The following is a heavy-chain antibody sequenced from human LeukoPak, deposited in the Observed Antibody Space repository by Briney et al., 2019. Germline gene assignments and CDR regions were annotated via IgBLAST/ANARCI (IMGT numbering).Heavy chain of an antibody. V-gene: IGHV4-34*01. Sequence: SENLSLTCAVYGGSFSGYYWSWIRQPPGKGLEWIGEINHSGSTNYNPSLKSRVTISVDTSKNQFSLKLSSVTAADTAVYYCARRAREIPGGFDYWGQGTLVTVSS. CDR1: GGSFSGYY. CDR3: ARRAREIPGGFDY. D-gene: IGHD3-10*01. J-gene: IGHJ4*02. CDR2: INHSGST.